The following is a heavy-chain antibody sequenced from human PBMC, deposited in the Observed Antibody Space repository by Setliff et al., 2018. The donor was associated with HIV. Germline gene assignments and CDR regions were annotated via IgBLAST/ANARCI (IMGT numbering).Heavy chain of an antibody. CDR3: VRRRGSSAGYFDY. V-gene: IGHV5-51*01. Sequence: GESLKISCKGSGFSFTNYWIGWVRQMPGRGLEWMGIIYPVDSDTRYTASFQGQVTISADRSINTAYLQRSSLKASDTAIYYCVRRRGSSAGYFDYWGQGTLVTVSS. CDR1: GFSFTNYW. J-gene: IGHJ4*02. CDR2: IYPVDSDT. D-gene: IGHD6-13*01.